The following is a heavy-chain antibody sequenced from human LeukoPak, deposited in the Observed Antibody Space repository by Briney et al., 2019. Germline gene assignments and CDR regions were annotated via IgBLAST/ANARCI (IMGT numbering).Heavy chain of an antibody. Sequence: PGGSLRLSCAASGFTFSNYWMTWVRQAPGKGLEWVANIKQDGSEKYYVDSVKGRFTISRDNAKNSLYLQMNSLGAEDTAVYYCARGGRYHYVYWGQGTLVTVSS. D-gene: IGHD3-10*02. CDR2: IKQDGSEK. V-gene: IGHV3-7*04. CDR1: GFTFSNYW. CDR3: ARGGRYHYVY. J-gene: IGHJ4*02.